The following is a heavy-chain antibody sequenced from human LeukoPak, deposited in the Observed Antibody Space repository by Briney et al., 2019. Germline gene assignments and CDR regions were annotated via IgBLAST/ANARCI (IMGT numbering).Heavy chain of an antibody. CDR2: INHSGST. CDR3: ALKIGYSSSWYPY. CDR1: GGSFSGYY. D-gene: IGHD6-13*01. Sequence: SETLSLTCAVYGGSFSGYYWSWIRQPPGKGLEWIGEINHSGSTNYNPSLKSRVTISVDTSKNQFSLKLSSVTAADTAVYYCALKIGYSSSWYPYWGQGTLVTVSS. J-gene: IGHJ4*02. V-gene: IGHV4-34*01.